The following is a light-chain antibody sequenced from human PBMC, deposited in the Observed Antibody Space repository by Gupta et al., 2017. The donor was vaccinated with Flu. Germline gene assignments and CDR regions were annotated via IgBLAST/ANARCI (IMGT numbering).Light chain of an antibody. J-gene: IGLJ2*01. V-gene: IGLV3-1*01. CDR2: QDT. CDR1: KLGDKY. CDR3: QAWDSSTVV. Sequence: SSELPLPPSVSVSQGQTASITCSGDKLGDKYACWYQQKPGQSPILVIYQDTKRPSGIPERFSGSNSGNTATLTISGTQAMDEADYYCQAWDSSTVVFGGGTKLTVL.